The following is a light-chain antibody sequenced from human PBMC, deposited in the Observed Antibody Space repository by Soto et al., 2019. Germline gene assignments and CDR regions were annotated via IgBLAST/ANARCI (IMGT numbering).Light chain of an antibody. CDR2: WAA. CDR3: QQYYTTPYT. Sequence: DIVMTQSPDSLAVSLGERATINCKSSQSVLYSSNNKNYLAWYQHKPGQSPKLLIYWAATRESGVTDRFSGSGSGTDFTLTITSLQAEDVAVYYCQQYYTTPYTVGQGTKLEIK. J-gene: IGKJ2*01. CDR1: QSVLYSSNNKNY. V-gene: IGKV4-1*01.